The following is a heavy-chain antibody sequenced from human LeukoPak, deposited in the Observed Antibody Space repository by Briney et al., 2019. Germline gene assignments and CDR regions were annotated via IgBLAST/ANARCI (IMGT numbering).Heavy chain of an antibody. V-gene: IGHV3-49*03. CDR3: TRGPPNYDILTGYYPY. Sequence: GGSLRLSCTASGFTFGDYAMSWFRQAPGKGLEWVGFIRSKAYGGTTEYAASVKGRFTISRDDSKSIAYLQMNSLKTEDTAVYYCTRGPPNYDILTGYYPYWGQGTLVTVSS. D-gene: IGHD3-9*01. J-gene: IGHJ4*02. CDR2: IRSKAYGGTT. CDR1: GFTFGDYA.